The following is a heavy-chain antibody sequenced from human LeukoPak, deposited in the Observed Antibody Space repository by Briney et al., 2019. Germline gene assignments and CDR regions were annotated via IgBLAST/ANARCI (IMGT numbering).Heavy chain of an antibody. CDR2: INHSGST. Sequence: SETLSLTCAVYGGSSSGYYWSWIRQPPGKGLEWIGEINHSGSTNYNPSLKSRVTISVDTSKNQFSLKLSSVTAADTAVYYCARSSNSGSYLYYFDYWGQGTLVTVSS. D-gene: IGHD1-26*01. CDR1: GGSSSGYY. CDR3: ARSSNSGSYLYYFDY. V-gene: IGHV4-34*01. J-gene: IGHJ4*02.